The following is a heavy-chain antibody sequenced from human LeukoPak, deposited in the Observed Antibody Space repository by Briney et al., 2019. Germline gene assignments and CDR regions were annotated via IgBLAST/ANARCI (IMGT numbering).Heavy chain of an antibody. CDR1: GGSISSYY. V-gene: IGHV4-4*07. J-gene: IGHJ3*02. Sequence: PSETLSLTCTVSGGSISSYYWSWIRQPAGKGLEWIGRIYTSGSTNYNPSLKSRVTMSVDTSKNQFSLKLSSVTAADTAVYYCASNNLAYCGGDCYAFDIWGQGTMVTVSS. D-gene: IGHD2-21*02. CDR2: IYTSGST. CDR3: ASNNLAYCGGDCYAFDI.